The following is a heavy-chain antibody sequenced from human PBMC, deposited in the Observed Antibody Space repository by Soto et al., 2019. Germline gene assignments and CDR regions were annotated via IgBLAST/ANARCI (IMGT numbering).Heavy chain of an antibody. J-gene: IGHJ4*02. D-gene: IGHD4-17*01. CDR3: ARRLYGDYDY. CDR2: ISTYNGNT. Sequence: QAQLVQSGAAVKEPGASVKVSCKASGYSFTTSGITWVRQAPGQGLEWMGWISTYNGNTNYAQKLQDRVTLTTDTAKRTADMELRSLRSEETAVYYCARRLYGDYDYWGQGTLVTVSS. CDR1: GYSFTTSG. V-gene: IGHV1-18*01.